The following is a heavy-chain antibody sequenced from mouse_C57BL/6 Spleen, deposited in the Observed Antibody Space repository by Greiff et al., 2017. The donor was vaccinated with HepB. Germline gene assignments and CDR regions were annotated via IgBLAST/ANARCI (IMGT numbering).Heavy chain of an antibody. CDR2: IYPRSGNT. CDR1: GYTFTSSG. CDR3: APLSAAVMEYAMDY. V-gene: IGHV1-81*01. Sequence: QVQLQQSGAELARPGASVKLSCKASGYTFTSSGISWVKQRTGQGLEWIGEIYPRSGNTYYNEKFKGKATLTADKSSSTAYMELRSLTSEDSAVDFRAPLSAAVMEYAMDYWGQGTSVTVSS. J-gene: IGHJ4*01. D-gene: IGHD1-1*02.